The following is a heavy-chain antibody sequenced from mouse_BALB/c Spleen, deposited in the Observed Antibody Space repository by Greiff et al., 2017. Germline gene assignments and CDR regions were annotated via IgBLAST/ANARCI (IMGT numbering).Heavy chain of an antibody. CDR1: GYSFTGYF. D-gene: IGHD1-1*02. CDR3: ARGGYYFDY. J-gene: IGHJ2*01. CDR2: INPYNGDT. V-gene: IGHV1-20*02. Sequence: VQLQQSGPELVKPGASVKISCKASGYSFTGYFMNWVMQSHGKSLEWIGRINPYNGDTFYNQKFKGKATLTADKSSSTAYMQLSSLASEDSAVYYCARGGYYFDYWGQGTTLTVSS.